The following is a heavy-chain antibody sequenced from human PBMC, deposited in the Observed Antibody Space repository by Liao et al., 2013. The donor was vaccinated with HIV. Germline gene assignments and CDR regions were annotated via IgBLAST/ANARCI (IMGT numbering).Heavy chain of an antibody. CDR3: ARGGVEVPAAMISAAGMKTLDY. D-gene: IGHD2-2*01. Sequence: QVQPQQWGAGLLKPSETLSLTCAVYGGSFSGYYWTWIRQPPGKGLEWIGEISHSGSTNYNPSLKSRVIISVDTSKNQFSLKLSSVTAADTAVYYCARGGVEVPAAMISAAGMKTLDYWGQGTLVTVSS. V-gene: IGHV4-34*01. J-gene: IGHJ4*02. CDR1: GGSFSGYY. CDR2: ISHSGST.